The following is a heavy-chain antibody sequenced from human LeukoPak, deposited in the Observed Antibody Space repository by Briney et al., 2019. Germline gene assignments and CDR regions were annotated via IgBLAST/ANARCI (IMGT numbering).Heavy chain of an antibody. D-gene: IGHD2/OR15-2a*01. CDR1: GYTFIAYH. CDR2: IHPSSGAT. J-gene: IGHJ4*02. Sequence: ASVKVSCKASGYTFIAYHMHWVRQAPGQGLEWMGRIHPSSGATNYAQRFQGRVTLTRDTTINTAYMELSRLTSDDTAVYYCARDLPFEDWGQGTLVTVSS. CDR3: ARDLPFED. V-gene: IGHV1-2*06.